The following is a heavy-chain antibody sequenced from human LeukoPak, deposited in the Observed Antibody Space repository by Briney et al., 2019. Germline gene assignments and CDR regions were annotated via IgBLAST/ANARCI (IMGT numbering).Heavy chain of an antibody. V-gene: IGHV1-18*01. CDR3: AREGSYYDSSGYDI. Sequence: ASXXVSCKASGYTFTSYGISWVRQAPGQGLEWMGWISAYNGNTNYAQKLQGRVTMTTDTSTSTAYMELRSLRSDDTAVYYCAREGSYYDSSGYDIWGQGTMVTVSS. J-gene: IGHJ3*02. CDR2: ISAYNGNT. CDR1: GYTFTSYG. D-gene: IGHD3-22*01.